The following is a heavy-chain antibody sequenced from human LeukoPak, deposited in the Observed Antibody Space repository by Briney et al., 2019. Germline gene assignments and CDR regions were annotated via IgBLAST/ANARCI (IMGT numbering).Heavy chain of an antibody. CDR2: ISGGRSTK. CDR1: GFTFSSYE. D-gene: IGHD2-2*02. CDR3: ARVRGDCSSTSCYTGDLDF. Sequence: GGSLRLSCAASGFTFSSYEMNWVRQAPGKGLEGGSYISGGRSTKYYADSVKGRFTISRDNAKNSLYLQMSSLRAEDTAVYYCARVRGDCSSTSCYTGDLDFWGQGTLVTVSS. V-gene: IGHV3-48*01. J-gene: IGHJ4*02.